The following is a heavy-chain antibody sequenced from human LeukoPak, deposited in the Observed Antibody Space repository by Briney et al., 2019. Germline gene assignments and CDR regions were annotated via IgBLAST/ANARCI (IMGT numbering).Heavy chain of an antibody. CDR3: AREDSGSYREFDY. J-gene: IGHJ4*02. CDR1: GGSISSYY. CDR2: IYTSGST. Sequence: PSETLSLTCTVSGGSISSYYWSWIRQPAGKGLEWIGRIYTSGSTNYNASLKSRVSMSVDTSKNQFSLKLSSVTAADTAVFYCAREDSGSYREFDYWGQGTLVTVSS. V-gene: IGHV4-4*07. D-gene: IGHD1-26*01.